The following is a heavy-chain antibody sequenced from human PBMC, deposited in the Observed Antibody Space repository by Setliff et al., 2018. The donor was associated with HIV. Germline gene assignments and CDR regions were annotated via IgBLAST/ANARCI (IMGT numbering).Heavy chain of an antibody. D-gene: IGHD4-17*01. CDR2: IKQDGSDK. CDR3: ARDLTTIVTRKVFDI. CDR1: GFAFSGHQ. J-gene: IGHJ3*01. Sequence: GGSLRLSCAASGFAFSGHQMSWVRQAPGKGLEWVAKIKQDGSDKYYVDSVKGRFTISRDNSRSTVYVQMNSLRAEDTAVYFCARDLTTIVTRKVFDIWGQGTKVTVSS. V-gene: IGHV3-7*01.